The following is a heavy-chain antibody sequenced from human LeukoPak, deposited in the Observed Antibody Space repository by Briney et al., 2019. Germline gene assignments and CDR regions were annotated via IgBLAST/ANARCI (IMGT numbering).Heavy chain of an antibody. CDR3: ARDYGSGSYYYDY. CDR2: IYPDDSDT. D-gene: IGHD3-10*01. J-gene: IGHJ4*02. Sequence: GETLKISCKGSGYTFTSYWIGWVRQMPGKGLEWMGIIYPDDSDTRYSPSFQGQVTISADKSISTAYLQWSGLQASDTAIYYCARDYGSGSYYYDYWGQGTLVTVSS. CDR1: GYTFTSYW. V-gene: IGHV5-51*01.